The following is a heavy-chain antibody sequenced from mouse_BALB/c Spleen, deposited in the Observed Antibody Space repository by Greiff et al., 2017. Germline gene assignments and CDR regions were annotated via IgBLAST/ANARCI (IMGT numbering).Heavy chain of an antibody. V-gene: IGHV1-9*01. D-gene: IGHD1-1*01. J-gene: IGHJ4*01. CDR1: GYTFSSYW. CDR2: ILPGSGST. CDR3: ARDSVTTVVATTRPMDY. Sequence: QVQLKESGAELMKPGASVKISCKATGYTFSSYWIEWVKQRPGHGLEWIGEILPGSGSTNYNEKFKGKATFTADTSSNTAYMQLSSLTSEDSAVYYCARDSVTTVVATTRPMDYWGQGTSVTVSS.